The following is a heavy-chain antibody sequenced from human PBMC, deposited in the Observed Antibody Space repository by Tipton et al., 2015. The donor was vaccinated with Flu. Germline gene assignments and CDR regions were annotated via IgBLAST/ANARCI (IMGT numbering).Heavy chain of an antibody. CDR1: GFTVSSNY. V-gene: IGHV3-23*01. CDR3: AKVFEAAAGYLNFDY. D-gene: IGHD6-13*01. Sequence: SLRLSCAASGFTVSSNYMSWVRQAPGKGLEWVSAISGSGGSTYYADSVKGRFTISRDNSKNTLYLQMNSLRAEDTAVYYCAKVFEAAAGYLNFDYWGQGILVTVSS. J-gene: IGHJ4*02. CDR2: ISGSGGST.